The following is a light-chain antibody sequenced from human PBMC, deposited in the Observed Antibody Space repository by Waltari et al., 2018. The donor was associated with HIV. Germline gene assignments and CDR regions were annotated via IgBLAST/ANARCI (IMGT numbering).Light chain of an antibody. V-gene: IGLV1-51*02. CDR1: SPNIWNHS. CDR2: EHD. CDR3: GTWESSLTTGRV. Sequence: QSVLTQPPPVSAAPGQKVTISCSGSSPNIWNHSVSWYQPLPGTAPRLLIDEHDKRPSGIPGRLAGCKSGTAATLSITGLQTGDEADDYCGTWESSLTTGRVLGGGTKLTIL. J-gene: IGLJ3*02.